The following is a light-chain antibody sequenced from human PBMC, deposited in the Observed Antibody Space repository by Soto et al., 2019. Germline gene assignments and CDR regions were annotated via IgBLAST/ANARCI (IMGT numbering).Light chain of an antibody. CDR3: SSYTNSNTWV. Sequence: QSALTQPASVSGSPGQSITISCTGTSSDVGDYDYVSWYQQHPGKAPKLMIYEVRNRPSGVSNRFSGSKSGNTASLAISGLQAEDEANYYCSSYTNSNTWVFSGGTKVTVL. CDR1: SSDVGDYDY. V-gene: IGLV2-14*01. J-gene: IGLJ3*02. CDR2: EVR.